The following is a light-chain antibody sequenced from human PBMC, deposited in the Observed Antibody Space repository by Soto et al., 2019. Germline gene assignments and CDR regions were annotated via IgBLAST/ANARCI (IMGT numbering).Light chain of an antibody. CDR3: TSYAGYNNPVV. V-gene: IGLV2-8*01. CDR1: SSDVGFYNY. CDR2: EVN. Sequence: QCVLTRPPSASGAAGEGVTISCTGTSSDVGFYNYVSWYQQHPDKAPQLMIYEVNKRPSGVPDRFSGSKSGNTASLTVSGLQTDDEADYYCTSYAGYNNPVVFGGGTKVTV. J-gene: IGLJ3*02.